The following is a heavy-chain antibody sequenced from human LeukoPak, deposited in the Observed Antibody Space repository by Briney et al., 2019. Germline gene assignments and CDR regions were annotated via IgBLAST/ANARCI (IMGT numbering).Heavy chain of an antibody. CDR2: IYYSGST. J-gene: IGHJ5*02. CDR1: GDSISNYY. CDR3: ARVARDGSGSYYP. D-gene: IGHD3-10*01. Sequence: PSETLSLTCTVSGDSISNYYWSWIRQPPGKGLEWIGYIYYSGSTNYNPSLKSRVTISVDTSKNQFSLKLSSVTAADTAVYYCARVARDGSGSYYPWGQGTLVTVSS. V-gene: IGHV4-59*01.